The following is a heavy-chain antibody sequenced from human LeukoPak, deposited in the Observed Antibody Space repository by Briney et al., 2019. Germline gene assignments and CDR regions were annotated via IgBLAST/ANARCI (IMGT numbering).Heavy chain of an antibody. Sequence: GGSLRLSCEASGFRFSYYEMSWVRQAPGKGLEWVANINQGGSDKYYVDSVKGRFTISRDNANNLLYLQMNSLRGEDTAVYYCTRDRSRAEDDWGQGTLVTVSS. CDR1: GFRFSYYE. CDR2: INQGGSDK. CDR3: TRDRSRAEDD. V-gene: IGHV3-7*01. D-gene: IGHD1-14*01. J-gene: IGHJ4*02.